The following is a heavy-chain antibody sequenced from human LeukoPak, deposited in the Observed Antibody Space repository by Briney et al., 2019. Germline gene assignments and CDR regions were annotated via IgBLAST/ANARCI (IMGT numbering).Heavy chain of an antibody. V-gene: IGHV4-4*07. CDR1: GGSISSYY. CDR3: ARSERGSAMVPGWFDP. CDR2: IYTSGST. Sequence: SETLSLTCTVSGGSISSYYWSWIRQPAGKGLEWIGRIYTSGSTNYNPSLKSRVTMSVDTSKNQFSLRLSSVTAADTAVYYCARSERGSAMVPGWFDPWGQGTLVTVSS. J-gene: IGHJ5*02. D-gene: IGHD5-18*01.